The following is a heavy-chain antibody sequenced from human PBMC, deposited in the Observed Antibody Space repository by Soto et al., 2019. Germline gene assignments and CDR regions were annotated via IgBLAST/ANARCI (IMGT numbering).Heavy chain of an antibody. J-gene: IGHJ5*02. CDR1: GFTFNSYS. CDR2: IKQDGSEK. CDR3: ARGAEMSSLTKWFDP. V-gene: IGHV3-7*01. D-gene: IGHD1-1*01. Sequence: GGSLRLSCAASGFTFNSYSMSWVRQTPGKGLEWVANIKQDGSEKNYVDSVKGRFTISRDNAKNSLYLQMNSLRAEDTAVYYCARGAEMSSLTKWFDPWGQGTLVTVSS.